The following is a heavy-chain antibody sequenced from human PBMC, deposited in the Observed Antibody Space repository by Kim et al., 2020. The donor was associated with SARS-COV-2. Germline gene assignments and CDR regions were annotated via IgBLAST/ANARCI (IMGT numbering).Heavy chain of an antibody. D-gene: IGHD4-17*01. CDR3: ARKEYGDFVWPSDF. CDR1: GYTFSSYG. V-gene: IGHV1-18*04. J-gene: IGHJ4*02. Sequence: ASVKVSCQASGYTFSSYGINWVRQAPGQGLEWMGWISTYNVNKFVAQRFQGRVTLTTDTSTDTAYMELGNLRSDDTAVYYCARKEYGDFVWPSDFWGQGTLVTVSS. CDR2: ISTYNVNK.